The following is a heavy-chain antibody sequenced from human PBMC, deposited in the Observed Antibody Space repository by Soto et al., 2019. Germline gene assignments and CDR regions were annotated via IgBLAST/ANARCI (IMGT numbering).Heavy chain of an antibody. Sequence: EVQLVESGGGLVQPGGSLKLSCAASEFTFSGSAMHWVRQASGQGLEWVGRIRSKANSYATAYAASVKGRFTISRDDSKNTAYLQMNSLKTEDTAVYYCTTTMVRGVTDYWGQGTLVTVSS. CDR2: IRSKANSYAT. D-gene: IGHD3-10*01. J-gene: IGHJ4*02. CDR3: TTTMVRGVTDY. V-gene: IGHV3-73*01. CDR1: EFTFSGSA.